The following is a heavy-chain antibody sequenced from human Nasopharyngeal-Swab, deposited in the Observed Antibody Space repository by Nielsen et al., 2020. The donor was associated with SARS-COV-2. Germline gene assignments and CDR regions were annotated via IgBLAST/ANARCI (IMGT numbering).Heavy chain of an antibody. V-gene: IGHV3-53*05. CDR1: GFTVSSNY. CDR2: IYSGGST. Sequence: GESLKISCATSGFTVSSNYMSWVRQAPGKGLEWVSVIYSGGSTYYADSVKGRFTISSDNSKNTLYLQMNSLRAEDTAVYYCAKDLGYCSSTSCAAGSFDYWGQGTLVTVSS. CDR3: AKDLGYCSSTSCAAGSFDY. J-gene: IGHJ4*02. D-gene: IGHD2-2*01.